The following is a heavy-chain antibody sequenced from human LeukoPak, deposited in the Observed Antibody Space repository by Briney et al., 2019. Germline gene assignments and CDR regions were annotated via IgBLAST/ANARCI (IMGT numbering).Heavy chain of an antibody. Sequence: GGSLRLSCTASGFTFGDCAMSWFRQAPGKGLEWVGFIRSKAYGGTTEYAASVKGRFTISRDDSKSIAYLQMNSLKTEDTAVYYCTRAVYYDFDYWGQGTLVTVSS. V-gene: IGHV3-49*03. CDR2: IRSKAYGGTT. CDR1: GFTFGDCA. D-gene: IGHD3-10*01. CDR3: TRAVYYDFDY. J-gene: IGHJ4*02.